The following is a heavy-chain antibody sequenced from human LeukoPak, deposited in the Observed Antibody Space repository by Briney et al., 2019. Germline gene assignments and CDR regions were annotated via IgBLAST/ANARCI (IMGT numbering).Heavy chain of an antibody. CDR3: ARWVGLGPTLDYSYYMDV. V-gene: IGHV3-21*01. CDR1: GFTFSSYT. Sequence: KLGGSLRLSCVASGFTFSSYTMNWVRQAPGKGLDWVSSISSSSGYIYYADSVKGRFTISRDNAKNSLYLQMNSLRAEDTAVYFCARWVGLGPTLDYSYYMDVWGKGTTVTVSS. J-gene: IGHJ6*03. CDR2: ISSSSGYI. D-gene: IGHD1-26*01.